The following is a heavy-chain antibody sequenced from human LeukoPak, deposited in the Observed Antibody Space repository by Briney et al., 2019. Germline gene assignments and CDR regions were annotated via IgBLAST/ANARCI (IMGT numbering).Heavy chain of an antibody. J-gene: IGHJ4*02. Sequence: GGSLRLSCAASGFTFSSYATHWVRQAPGKGLEWVAVISYDGSNKYYADSVKGRFTISRDNSKNTLYLQMNSLRAEDTAVYYCARDMYYYDSSGYYSYWGQGTLVTVSS. V-gene: IGHV3-30*04. D-gene: IGHD3-22*01. CDR3: ARDMYYYDSSGYYSY. CDR2: ISYDGSNK. CDR1: GFTFSSYA.